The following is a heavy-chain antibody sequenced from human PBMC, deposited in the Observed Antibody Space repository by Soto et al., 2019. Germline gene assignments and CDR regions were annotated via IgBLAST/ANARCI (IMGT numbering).Heavy chain of an antibody. D-gene: IGHD1-26*01. Sequence: EVQLLESGGGLVQPGGSLRLSCAASGFPFSTSAMNWVRQAPGKGLEWVSIISGSSDAAYYAESVKGRFASSVDNSKNTLYLQMNSLRDEDTAVYYCAKYSGSYPVYNGVRLWGQGTTVTVS. CDR1: GFPFSTSA. CDR2: ISGSSDAA. CDR3: AKYSGSYPVYNGVRL. V-gene: IGHV3-23*01. J-gene: IGHJ6*02.